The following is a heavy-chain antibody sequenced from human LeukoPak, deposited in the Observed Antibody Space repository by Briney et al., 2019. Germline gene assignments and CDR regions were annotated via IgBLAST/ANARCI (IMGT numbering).Heavy chain of an antibody. CDR3: AREYYDYVWGSYRYTFDY. Sequence: GGSLRLSCAASGFTFSNYAMHWVRQAPGKGLEWVAVISYDGSNEYYADSVKGRFTISRDNSKNTLYLQMNSLRAEDTAMYYCAREYYDYVWGSYRYTFDYWGQGTLVTVSS. CDR2: ISYDGSNE. D-gene: IGHD3-16*02. CDR1: GFTFSNYA. J-gene: IGHJ4*02. V-gene: IGHV3-30-3*01.